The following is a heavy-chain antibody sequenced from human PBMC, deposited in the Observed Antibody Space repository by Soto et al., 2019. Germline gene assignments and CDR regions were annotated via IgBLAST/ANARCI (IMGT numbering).Heavy chain of an antibody. Sequence: VQLVESGGGVVQPGRSLRLSCAASGFTFSSYWMSWVRQAPGKGLEWVANIKQDGSEKYYVDSVKGRFTISRDNAKNSLYLQMNSLRAEDTAVYYCARDSYGGQPTDGYWGQGTLVTVSS. CDR3: ARDSYGGQPTDGY. D-gene: IGHD4-17*01. CDR2: IKQDGSEK. J-gene: IGHJ4*02. V-gene: IGHV3-7*03. CDR1: GFTFSSYW.